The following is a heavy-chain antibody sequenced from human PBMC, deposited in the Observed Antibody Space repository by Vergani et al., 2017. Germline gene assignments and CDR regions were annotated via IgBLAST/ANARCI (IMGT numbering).Heavy chain of an antibody. CDR2: IKQDGSEK. CDR3: AKVDILGAFDI. D-gene: IGHD2-15*01. Sequence: EVQLVESGGGLVQPGGSLRLSCAASGFMFSNYWMNWVRQAPGKGLEWVANIKQDGSEKYYVDSVRGRFTISRDNAKNSLYLQMNSLRAEDTAVYYCAKVDILGAFDIWGQGTMVTVSS. V-gene: IGHV3-7*01. J-gene: IGHJ3*02. CDR1: GFMFSNYW.